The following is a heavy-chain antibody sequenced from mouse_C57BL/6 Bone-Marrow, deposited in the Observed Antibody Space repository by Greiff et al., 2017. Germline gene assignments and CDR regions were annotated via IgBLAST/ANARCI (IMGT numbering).Heavy chain of an antibody. V-gene: IGHV1-64*01. Sequence: QVQLQQPGAELVKPGASVKLSCKASGYTFTSYWMHWVKQRPGQGLEWIGMIHPNSGSTNYNEKFKSKATLPVDKSSSTAYRQLSSLTSEDSAVYYCARSYYGSSYNYGGQGTTLTVSA. J-gene: IGHJ2*01. CDR2: IHPNSGST. CDR1: GYTFTSYW. D-gene: IGHD1-1*01. CDR3: ARSYYGSSYNY.